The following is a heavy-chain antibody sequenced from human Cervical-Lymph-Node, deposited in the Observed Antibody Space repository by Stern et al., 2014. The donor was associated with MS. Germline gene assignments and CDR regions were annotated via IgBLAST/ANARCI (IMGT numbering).Heavy chain of an antibody. CDR2: IIPIMVTA. CDR1: GGTFSSSD. J-gene: IGHJ4*02. CDR3: ALGGFGHYFEY. D-gene: IGHD3-10*01. V-gene: IGHV1-69*01. Sequence: VQLVESGAEVQKPGSSVTGSCRASGGTFSSSDISWVRQAPGQGLEWMGCIIPIMVTANYAQKYQGRVTITADESTSTAYMELSSLRSEDTAIYYCALGGFGHYFEYWGQGTLVTVSS.